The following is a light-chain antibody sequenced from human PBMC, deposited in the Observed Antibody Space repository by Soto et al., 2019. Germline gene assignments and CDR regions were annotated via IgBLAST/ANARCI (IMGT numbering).Light chain of an antibody. CDR1: QSVSSSY. J-gene: IGKJ2*01. V-gene: IGKV3-20*01. CDR2: GAS. CDR3: QQYGSSPYT. Sequence: DIVLTQSPGTLSLSPGERATLSCRASQSVSSSYLAWYQQKPGQAPRPLIYGASNRATGIPDRFSGSGSGTDFTLTISRLEPEDFAVYYCQQYGSSPYTFGQGTKLEIK.